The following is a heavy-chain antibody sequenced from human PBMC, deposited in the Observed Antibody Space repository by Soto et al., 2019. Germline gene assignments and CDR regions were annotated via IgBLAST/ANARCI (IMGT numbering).Heavy chain of an antibody. Sequence: KTSEILSLTCTVSGGSISSYYWSWIRQPPGKGLEWIGYIYYSGSTNYNPSLKSRVTISVDTSKNQFSLKLSSVTAADTAVYYCARVGYYDSSGYPLFDYWGQGTLVTVSS. CDR3: ARVGYYDSSGYPLFDY. V-gene: IGHV4-59*01. J-gene: IGHJ4*02. D-gene: IGHD3-22*01. CDR1: GGSISSYY. CDR2: IYYSGST.